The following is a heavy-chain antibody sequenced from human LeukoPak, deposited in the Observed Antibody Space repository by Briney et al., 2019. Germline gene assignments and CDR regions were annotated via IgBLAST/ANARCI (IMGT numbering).Heavy chain of an antibody. J-gene: IGHJ6*03. CDR2: INTNTGNP. V-gene: IGHV7-4-1*02. CDR3: ARVEEGYGSGRREHYYYYYMDV. Sequence: ASVKVSCKASGYTFTSYAMNWVRQAPGQGLEWMGWINTNTGNPTYAQGFTGRFVFSLDTSVSTAYMQISSLKAEDTAVYYCARVEEGYGSGRREHYYYYYMDVWGKGTTVTISS. D-gene: IGHD3-10*01. CDR1: GYTFTSYA.